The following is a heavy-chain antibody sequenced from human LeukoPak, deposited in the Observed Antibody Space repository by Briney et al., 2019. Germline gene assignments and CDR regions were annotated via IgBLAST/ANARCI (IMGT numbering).Heavy chain of an antibody. V-gene: IGHV1-8*01. CDR1: GYTFTSYD. J-gene: IGHJ4*02. D-gene: IGHD3-3*01. Sequence: GASVKVSCKASGYTFTSYDINWVRQATGQGLEWMGWMNPNSGNTGYAQKFQGRVTITRNTSISTAYMELSSLRSEDTAVYYCARSYDFWSGYPDYWGQGTLVTVSS. CDR3: ARSYDFWSGYPDY. CDR2: MNPNSGNT.